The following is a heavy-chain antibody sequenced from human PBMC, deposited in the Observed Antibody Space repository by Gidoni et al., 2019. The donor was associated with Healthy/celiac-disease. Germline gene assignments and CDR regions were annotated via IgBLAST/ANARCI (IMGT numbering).Heavy chain of an antibody. J-gene: IGHJ4*02. V-gene: IGHV1-69*02. D-gene: IGHD4-17*01. Sequence: QVQLVHSGAEVKKPGSSVKVSCKASGGTFSSYPIGWVRQAPGQGLEWMGRIIHIRGIANYAQKFQGRVTSTADKSTSTAYMELSSLRSEDTAVYYCARYGGNSHFDYWGQGTLVTVSS. CDR3: ARYGGNSHFDY. CDR1: GGTFSSYP. CDR2: IIHIRGIA.